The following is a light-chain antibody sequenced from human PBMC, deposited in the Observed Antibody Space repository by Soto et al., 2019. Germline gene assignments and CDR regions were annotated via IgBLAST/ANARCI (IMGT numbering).Light chain of an antibody. CDR3: QPYRRSPPFT. V-gene: IGKV3-20*01. CDR2: GAS. J-gene: IGKJ3*01. Sequence: IVLTQSPGTLSLTPGERATLSCRASQSVSSSYLAWYQQKPGQAPRLLIYGASSRATGIPDRFSGSGSGTDFTLTISRLEPEDSAVYYCQPYRRSPPFTFGPGTRVDIK. CDR1: QSVSSSY.